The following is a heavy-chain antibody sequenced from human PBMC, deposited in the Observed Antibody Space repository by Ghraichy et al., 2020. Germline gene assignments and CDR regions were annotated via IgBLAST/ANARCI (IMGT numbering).Heavy chain of an antibody. CDR1: GGSFSGYY. CDR3: ARGPRRSIAARHIDY. D-gene: IGHD6-6*01. V-gene: IGHV4-34*01. J-gene: IGHJ4*02. CDR2: INHSGST. Sequence: SQTLSLTCAVYGGSFSGYYWSWIRQPPGKGLEWIGEINHSGSTNYNPSLKSRVTISVDTSKNQFSLKLSSVTAADTAVYYCARGPRRSIAARHIDYWGQGTLVTVSS.